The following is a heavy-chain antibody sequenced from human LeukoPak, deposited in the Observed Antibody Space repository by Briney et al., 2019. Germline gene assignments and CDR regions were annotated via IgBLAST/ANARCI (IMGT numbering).Heavy chain of an antibody. J-gene: IGHJ2*01. V-gene: IGHV4-39*01. CDR2: IYYSGST. CDR3: ARRRGDWNYAWYFDL. D-gene: IGHD1-7*01. CDR1: VGSICSSSYY. Sequence: SETLSLTCTVSVGSICSSSYYWGWIRQPPGKGLEWIGSIYYSGSTYYNPSLKSRVTISVDTSKNQFSLKLSSVTAADTAVYCCARRRGDWNYAWYFDLWGRGTLVTVSS.